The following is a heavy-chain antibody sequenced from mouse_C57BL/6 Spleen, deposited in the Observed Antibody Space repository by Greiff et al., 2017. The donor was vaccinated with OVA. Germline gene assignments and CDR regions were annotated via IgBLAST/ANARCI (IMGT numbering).Heavy chain of an antibody. CDR3: TGGLGLLYYYMDD. J-gene: IGHJ4*01. CDR1: GYTFTDYE. Sequence: VKLMESGAELVRPGASVTLSCKASGYTFTDYEMPWVQQTPVHGLEWIGAIDPEAGGTAYTQNVKGRSILTGDKSSSTAYMELRSLTSEDSAVYYCTGGLGLLYYYMDDWGTGTSVTVSS. D-gene: IGHD4-1*01. CDR2: IDPEAGGT. V-gene: IGHV1-15*01.